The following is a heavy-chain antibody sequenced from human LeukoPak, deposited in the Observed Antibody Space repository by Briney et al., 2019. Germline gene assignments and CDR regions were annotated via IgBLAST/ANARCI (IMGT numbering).Heavy chain of an antibody. D-gene: IGHD4-17*01. V-gene: IGHV3-30*18. CDR3: AKRPSDYGDYVSYFDY. J-gene: IGHJ4*02. Sequence: GGSLRLSCAASGFSYISYGMHWVRQAPGKGLEWVGVISDDGRRKDYADSVKGRFTISRDNSKDTLYLQMNSLRAEDTAVYYCAKRPSDYGDYVSYFDYWGQGTLVTVSS. CDR1: GFSYISYG. CDR2: ISDDGRRK.